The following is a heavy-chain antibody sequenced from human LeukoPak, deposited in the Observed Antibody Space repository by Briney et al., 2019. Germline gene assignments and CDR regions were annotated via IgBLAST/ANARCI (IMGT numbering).Heavy chain of an antibody. CDR3: ARFRSSGWYYFDY. CDR2: IYYIGNT. Sequence: SETLSLTCSVSGYSISTYYWSWIRQPPGKGLEWIGYIYYIGNTNYYPSLKSRPTTSIDTTKNQFFLKLNSVTAADSAVYYCARFRSSGWYYFDYWGQGTPVSVSS. J-gene: IGHJ4*02. V-gene: IGHV4-59*12. D-gene: IGHD6-19*01. CDR1: GYSISTYY.